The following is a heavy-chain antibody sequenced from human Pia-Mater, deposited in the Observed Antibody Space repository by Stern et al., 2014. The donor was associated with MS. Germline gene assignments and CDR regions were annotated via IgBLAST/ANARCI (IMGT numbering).Heavy chain of an antibody. CDR3: ARVHSGYDWFDY. CDR2: IHHSGTT. D-gene: IGHD5-12*01. J-gene: IGHJ4*02. CDR1: GASISNTNW. V-gene: IGHV4-4*02. Sequence: QVQLQESGPGLVKPSGTLSLTCDVSGASISNTNWWGWVRQPAAMGLEWIGEIHHSGTTNFKSSLKSRVPMSVDKSKNQFSLELKSVTAADTAVYFCARVHSGYDWFDYWGQGILVTVSS.